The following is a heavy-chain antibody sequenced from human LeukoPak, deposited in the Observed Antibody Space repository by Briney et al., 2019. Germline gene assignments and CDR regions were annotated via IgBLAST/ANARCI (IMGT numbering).Heavy chain of an antibody. CDR1: GGSISSYY. Sequence: PSGTLSLTCTVSGGSISSYYWSWIRQPPGKGLEWIGYIYYSGSTNYNPSLKSRVTISVDTSKNQFSLKLSSVTAADTAVYYCARTSIAARRANAFDIWGQGTMVTVSS. CDR3: ARTSIAARRANAFDI. J-gene: IGHJ3*02. D-gene: IGHD6-6*01. V-gene: IGHV4-59*01. CDR2: IYYSGST.